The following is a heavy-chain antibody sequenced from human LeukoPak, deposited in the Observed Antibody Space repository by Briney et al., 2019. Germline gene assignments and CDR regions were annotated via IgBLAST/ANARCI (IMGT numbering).Heavy chain of an antibody. CDR3: AKAYEQKVPYDSSPFDY. D-gene: IGHD3-22*01. V-gene: IGHV3-9*01. Sequence: GGSLRLSCAASGFTFNNYWIHWVRQVPGKGLVWVSGISWNSGSIGYADSVKGRFTISRDNAKNSLYLQMNSLRAEDTALYYCAKAYEQKVPYDSSPFDYWGQGTLVTVSS. J-gene: IGHJ4*02. CDR1: GFTFNNYW. CDR2: ISWNSGSI.